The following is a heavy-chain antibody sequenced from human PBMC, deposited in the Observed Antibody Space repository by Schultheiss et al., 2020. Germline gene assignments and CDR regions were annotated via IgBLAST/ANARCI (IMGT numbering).Heavy chain of an antibody. CDR1: GFAFSGYW. Sequence: GGSLRLSCVASGFAFSGYWMQWVRQAPGKGLVWVSDVDYDGTSTTYADSVKGRFTVSRDNAKNTLYLQLNSLRVEDTAVYYCCVVRYPSDWGQGTLVTVSS. J-gene: IGHJ4*02. CDR3: CVVRYPSD. V-gene: IGHV3-74*01. D-gene: IGHD2-15*01. CDR2: VDYDGTST.